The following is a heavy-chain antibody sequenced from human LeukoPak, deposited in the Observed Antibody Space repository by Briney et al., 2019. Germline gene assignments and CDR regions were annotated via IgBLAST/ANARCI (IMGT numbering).Heavy chain of an antibody. V-gene: IGHV4-34*01. CDR2: INHSGST. CDR3: ARHRQTYYYGSGSTYDY. CDR1: GGSFSGYY. J-gene: IGHJ4*02. Sequence: PSETLSLTCAVYGGSFSGYYWSWIRQPPGKGLEWIGEINHSGSTNYNPSLKSRVTISVGTSKNQFSLKLSSVTAADTAVYYCARHRQTYYYGSGSTYDYWGQGTLVTVSS. D-gene: IGHD3-10*01.